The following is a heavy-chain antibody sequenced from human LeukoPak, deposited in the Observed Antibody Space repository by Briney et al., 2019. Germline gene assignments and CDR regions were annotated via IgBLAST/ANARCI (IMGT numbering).Heavy chain of an antibody. CDR3: ARGYYSYYYYGMDV. V-gene: IGHV4-34*01. J-gene: IGHJ6*02. Sequence: SETLSLTCAVYGGSFSGYYWSWIRQPPGKGLEWIGEINRSGSTNYNPSLKSRVTISVDTSKNQFSLKLSSVTAADTAVYYCARGYYSYYYYGMDVWGQGTTVTVSS. D-gene: IGHD2/OR15-2a*01. CDR2: INRSGST. CDR1: GGSFSGYY.